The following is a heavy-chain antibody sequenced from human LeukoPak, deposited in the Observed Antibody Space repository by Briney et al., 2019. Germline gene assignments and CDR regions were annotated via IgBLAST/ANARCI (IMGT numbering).Heavy chain of an antibody. Sequence: GASVKVSCKASGYTFTSYYMHWVRQAPGQGLEWMGIINPSGGSTSYAQKFQGRVTMTRDTSTSTVYMELSSLRSEDTAVYYCAREYCGGDCLFYYYYYYGMDVWGQGTTVTVSS. J-gene: IGHJ6*02. CDR1: GYTFTSYY. D-gene: IGHD2-21*02. CDR3: AREYCGGDCLFYYYYYYGMDV. V-gene: IGHV1-46*01. CDR2: INPSGGST.